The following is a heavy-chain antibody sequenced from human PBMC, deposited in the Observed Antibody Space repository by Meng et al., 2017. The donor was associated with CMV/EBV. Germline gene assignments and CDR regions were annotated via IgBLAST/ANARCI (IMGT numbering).Heavy chain of an antibody. CDR3: ARERGDDSGYNFDS. V-gene: IGHV4-4*07. CDR2: IYSTGGT. D-gene: IGHD3-22*01. J-gene: IGHJ4*02. CDR1: GGFFSGFF. Sequence: QVQLPGSGPGLVKPSETLSLTCSVSGGFFSGFFWTWIRQPAGKGLEWIGRIYSTGGTNYNPSFESRVTISLDGSNNQFSLKLNSVTAADTAIYYCARERGDDSGYNFDSWGQGTLVTVSS.